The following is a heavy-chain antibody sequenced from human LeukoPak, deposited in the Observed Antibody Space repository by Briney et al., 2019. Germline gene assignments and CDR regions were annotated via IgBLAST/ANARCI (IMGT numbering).Heavy chain of an antibody. CDR2: ISSSSSTI. CDR3: ARGAGYCSSTGCYGSDWFDS. CDR1: GFTFSSYS. J-gene: IGHJ5*01. Sequence: PGGSLRLSCAASGFTFSSYSMNWVRQAPGKGLEWVSYISSSSSTIYYADSVKGRFTISRDNAKNSLYLQMNSLRAEDTAVYYCARGAGYCSSTGCYGSDWFDSWGQGALVTVSS. D-gene: IGHD2-2*01. V-gene: IGHV3-48*01.